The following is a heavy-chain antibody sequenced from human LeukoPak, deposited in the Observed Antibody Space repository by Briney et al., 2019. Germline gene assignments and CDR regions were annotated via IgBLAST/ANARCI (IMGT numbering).Heavy chain of an antibody. Sequence: PSETLSLTCTVSGGSISSYYWSWIRQPPGKGLEGSGYIYYSGSTNYNPSLKSRVTISVDTSKNQFSLKLSSVTAADTAVYYCATDSSSWNYYGMDVWGQGTTVTVSS. CDR2: IYYSGST. D-gene: IGHD6-13*01. J-gene: IGHJ6*02. V-gene: IGHV4-59*01. CDR1: GGSISSYY. CDR3: ATDSSSWNYYGMDV.